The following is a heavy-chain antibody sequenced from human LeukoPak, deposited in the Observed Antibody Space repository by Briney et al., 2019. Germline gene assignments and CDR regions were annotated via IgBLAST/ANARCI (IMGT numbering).Heavy chain of an antibody. Sequence: SETLSLTCTVSGGSISSYYWSWIRQPPGKGLEWIGYIYYSGSTNYNPSLKSRVSISVDTSKNQFSLKLSSVTAADTAVYYCARESGIAAPPGAFDIWGQGTMVTVSS. V-gene: IGHV4-59*01. CDR3: ARESGIAAPPGAFDI. D-gene: IGHD6-13*01. CDR2: IYYSGST. J-gene: IGHJ3*02. CDR1: GGSISSYY.